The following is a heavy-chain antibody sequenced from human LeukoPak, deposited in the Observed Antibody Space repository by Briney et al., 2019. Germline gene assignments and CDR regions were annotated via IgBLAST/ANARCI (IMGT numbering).Heavy chain of an antibody. V-gene: IGHV3-23*01. CDR1: GFTFSNYA. CDR3: AKDPNGDYIGAFDFQR. Sequence: PGGSLRLSRAGSGFTFSNYAMIWVRQAPGRGWEWVSAITGSGGSRFYAGSVKRRFTISRDNSRNTLYLQMNSLRGDDTAVYYCAKDPNGDYIGAFDFQRWGQGTQVTVSS. J-gene: IGHJ1*01. CDR2: ITGSGGSR. D-gene: IGHD4-17*01.